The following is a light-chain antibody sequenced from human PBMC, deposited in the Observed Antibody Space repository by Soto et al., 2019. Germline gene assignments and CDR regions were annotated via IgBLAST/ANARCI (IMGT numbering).Light chain of an antibody. Sequence: DIQMTQSPSTLSGSVGDSATIXXRASQTISSWLAWYQQKPGKAPKLXIYKASTLKSGVPSRFSGSGSGTEFTLTSSSLQPDDFATYYCQHYKSYSEAFGQGTKVEIK. CDR2: KAS. J-gene: IGKJ1*01. CDR1: QTISSW. V-gene: IGKV1-5*03. CDR3: QHYKSYSEA.